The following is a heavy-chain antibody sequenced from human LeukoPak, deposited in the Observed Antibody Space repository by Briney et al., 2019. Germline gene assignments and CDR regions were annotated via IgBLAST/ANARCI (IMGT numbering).Heavy chain of an antibody. D-gene: IGHD3-22*01. J-gene: IGHJ3*02. CDR1: GFTFSSYW. Sequence: GGSLRLSCAASGFTFSSYWMHWVRQAPGKGLVWVSRINSDGSSTSYADSVKGRFTISRDNAKNTLYLQMNSLRAEDTAVYYCARCDSSGANAFDIWGQGTMVTVSS. V-gene: IGHV3-74*01. CDR2: INSDGSST. CDR3: ARCDSSGANAFDI.